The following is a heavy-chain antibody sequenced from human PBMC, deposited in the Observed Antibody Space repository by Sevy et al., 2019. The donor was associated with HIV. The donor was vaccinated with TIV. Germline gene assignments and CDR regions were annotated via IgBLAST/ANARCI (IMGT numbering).Heavy chain of an antibody. CDR3: ARLPVAAAGLYYFDY. D-gene: IGHD6-13*01. V-gene: IGHV5-51*01. Sequence: GESLKISCKGSGYSFANNWIGWVRQMPGKGLEWMGIGYPGDSDTTYSPSFQGQVTISVDKSISTAYLQWNSLKASDTAMYYCARLPVAAAGLYYFDYWGQGTLVTVSS. J-gene: IGHJ4*02. CDR1: GYSFANNW. CDR2: GYPGDSDT.